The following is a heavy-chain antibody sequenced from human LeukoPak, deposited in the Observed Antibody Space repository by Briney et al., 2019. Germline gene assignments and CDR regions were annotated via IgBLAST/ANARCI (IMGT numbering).Heavy chain of an antibody. CDR1: GYSISSGYY. CDR3: ARDGYCSSTSCDLPMDYYYYMDV. V-gene: IGHV4-4*07. Sequence: SETLSLTCTVSGYSISSGYYWSWIRQPAGKGLEWIGRIYSSGSTNYNPSLKSRVTMSVDTSKNQFSLKLSSVTAADTAVYYCARDGYCSSTSCDLPMDYYYYMDVWGKGTTVTISS. CDR2: IYSSGST. J-gene: IGHJ6*03. D-gene: IGHD2-2*03.